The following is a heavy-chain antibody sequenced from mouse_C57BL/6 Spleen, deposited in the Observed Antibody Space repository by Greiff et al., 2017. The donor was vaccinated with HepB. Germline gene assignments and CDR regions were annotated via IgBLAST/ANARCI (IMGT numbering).Heavy chain of an antibody. CDR2: INPNNGGT. V-gene: IGHV1-26*01. Sequence: EVQLQQSGPELVKPGASVKISCKASGYTFTDYYMNWVKQSHGKSLEWIGDINPNNGGTSYNQKFKGKATLTVDKSSSTAYMELRSLTSEDSAVYYCASGYYGPYYFDYWGQGTTLTVSS. CDR1: GYTFTDYY. D-gene: IGHD1-1*01. J-gene: IGHJ2*01. CDR3: ASGYYGPYYFDY.